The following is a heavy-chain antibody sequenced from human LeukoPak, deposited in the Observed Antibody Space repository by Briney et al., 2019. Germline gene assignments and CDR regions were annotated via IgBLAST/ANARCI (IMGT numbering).Heavy chain of an antibody. J-gene: IGHJ4*02. V-gene: IGHV1-58*02. CDR1: GFTFSSSA. CDR3: AAVFFSSTVPYFDH. D-gene: IGHD2-2*01. Sequence: SVKVSCKASGFTFSSSAIQWVRQVRGQRLEWIGWIVVGSGNTNYAQKFQDRVTTTKDMSTMTAYMELSSLRSEDTALYYCAAVFFSSTVPYFDHWAQGTLVTVSS. CDR2: IVVGSGNT.